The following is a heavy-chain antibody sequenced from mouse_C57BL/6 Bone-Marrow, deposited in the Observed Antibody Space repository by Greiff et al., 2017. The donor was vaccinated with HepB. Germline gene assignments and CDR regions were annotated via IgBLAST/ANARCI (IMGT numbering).Heavy chain of an antibody. J-gene: IGHJ3*01. Sequence: EVQLVESGGGLVKPGGSLKLSCAASGFTFSSYTMSWVRQTPEKRLEWVATISGGGGNTYYPDSVKGRFTISRDNAKNTLYLQMSSLRSEDTALYYCARRDYGSSYSWFADWGQGTLVTVSA. CDR3: ARRDYGSSYSWFAD. V-gene: IGHV5-9*01. CDR1: GFTFSSYT. CDR2: ISGGGGNT. D-gene: IGHD1-1*01.